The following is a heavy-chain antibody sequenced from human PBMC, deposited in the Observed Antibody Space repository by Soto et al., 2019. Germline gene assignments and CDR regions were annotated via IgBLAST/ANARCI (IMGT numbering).Heavy chain of an antibody. D-gene: IGHD3-16*01. Sequence: EVQLVESGGGLVQPGGSLRLSCAASGFTFSTYWMSWVRQAPGKGPEWVANIKGDESEKYYVDSVKGRFTITRDNAKNSMYLQMNSLRAEDTAMYYCAREGQNGGSPGDYWGQGTLVIVSS. CDR3: AREGQNGGSPGDY. CDR2: IKGDESEK. CDR1: GFTFSTYW. J-gene: IGHJ4*02. V-gene: IGHV3-7*04.